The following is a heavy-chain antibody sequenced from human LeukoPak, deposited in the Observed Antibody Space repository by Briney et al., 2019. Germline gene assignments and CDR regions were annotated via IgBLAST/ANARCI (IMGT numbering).Heavy chain of an antibody. CDR1: GYTFTDYY. D-gene: IGHD6-19*01. J-gene: IGHJ4*02. V-gene: IGHV1-2*02. Sequence: ASVKVSCKASGYTFTDYYMVWVRQTPGQGLEWLGWINQSGSTYYAQKFQGRVTMTRDTSIRAAYMELSRLRTDDTALYYCARGHDVAASFDYWGQGTLVTVSS. CDR3: ARGHDVAASFDY. CDR2: INQSGST.